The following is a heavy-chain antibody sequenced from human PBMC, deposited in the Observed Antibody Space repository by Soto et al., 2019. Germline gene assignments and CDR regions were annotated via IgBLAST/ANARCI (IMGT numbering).Heavy chain of an antibody. Sequence: QVQLQQWGAGLLKPSETLSLTCAVYGGSFSGYYWSWIRQPPGKGLEWIGEINHSGSTNYNPSLNRRVTISGDTSKNQFSLKLSSVTAADTAVYYCARGGLLWVGKRWFDPWGPGTLVTVSS. V-gene: IGHV4-34*01. D-gene: IGHD3-10*01. CDR2: INHSGST. J-gene: IGHJ5*02. CDR3: ARGGLLWVGKRWFDP. CDR1: GGSFSGYY.